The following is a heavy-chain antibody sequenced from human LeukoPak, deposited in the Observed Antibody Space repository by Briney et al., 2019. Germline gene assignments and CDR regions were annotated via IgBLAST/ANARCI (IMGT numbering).Heavy chain of an antibody. CDR3: AGYNSGSYKWGYFDY. D-gene: IGHD1-26*01. CDR2: INPSGGST. J-gene: IGHJ4*02. CDR1: GYTFTSYY. V-gene: IGHV1-46*01. Sequence: ASVKVSCKASGYTFTSYYMHWVRQAPGQGLEWMGIINPSGGSTSYAQKFQGRVTMTRDMSTSTVYMELSSLRSEDTAVYYCAGYNSGSYKWGYFDYWGQGTLVTVSS.